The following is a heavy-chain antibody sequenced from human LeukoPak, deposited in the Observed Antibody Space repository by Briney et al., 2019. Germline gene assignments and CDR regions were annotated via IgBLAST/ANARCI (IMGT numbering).Heavy chain of an antibody. J-gene: IGHJ4*02. CDR2: IYYSGST. CDR1: GGSISSSYYY. V-gene: IGHV4-39*07. Sequence: SETLSLTCTVSGGSISSSYYYWGWIRQPPGKGLEWIGSIYYSGSTYYNPSLKSRVTISIDRSKNQFSLELSSVTAADTAVYYCARDSAQGSYWGQGTLVTVSS. D-gene: IGHD3-10*01. CDR3: ARDSAQGSY.